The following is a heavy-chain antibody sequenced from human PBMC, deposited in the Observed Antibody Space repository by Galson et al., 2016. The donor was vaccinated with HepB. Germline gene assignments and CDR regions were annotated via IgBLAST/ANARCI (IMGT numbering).Heavy chain of an antibody. J-gene: IGHJ4*02. D-gene: IGHD6-13*01. CDR3: ARDYDSRSWYIHFDY. V-gene: IGHV1-18*01. Sequence: SVKVSCKASGYTFSDXXINXXXQAXXXRPXXMGXXSGFNGXINYARKFXDRVRLTRDASANTVYMELXSLTSDDTAVYFCARDYDSRSWYIHFDYWGQGTLXTVSS. CDR1: GYTFSDXX. CDR2: XSGFNGXI.